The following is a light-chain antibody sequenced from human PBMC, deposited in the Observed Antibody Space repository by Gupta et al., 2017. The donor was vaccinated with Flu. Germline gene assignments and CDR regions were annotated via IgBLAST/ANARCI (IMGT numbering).Light chain of an antibody. CDR3: QAWDSSTAV. J-gene: IGLJ3*02. CDR1: KLGDKY. V-gene: IGLV3-1*01. Sequence: SYELTQPPSVSVSPGQTASITCSGDKLGDKYACWYQQKPGQSPVLVIYQDSKRPSGIPERFSGSNSGKKANLTISGTQAMEEADYYCQAWDSSTAVFGGGTKLTVL. CDR2: QDS.